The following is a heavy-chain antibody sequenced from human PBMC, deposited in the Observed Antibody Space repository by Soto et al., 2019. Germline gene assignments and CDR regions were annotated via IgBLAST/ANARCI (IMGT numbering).Heavy chain of an antibody. CDR1: GASISSRDYY. J-gene: IGHJ4*02. CDR3: GRVMIGTSRHTDSDY. V-gene: IGHV4-39*01. D-gene: IGHD2-8*01. Sequence: SETLSLTCTVSGASISSRDYYWGWIRQTPGKGLEWIGNIDYNGVTYYNPSLKSRVTDSKDTSKSQFSLKVASVTAADTAIYYCGRVMIGTSRHTDSDYWGQGTQVIVSS. CDR2: IDYNGVT.